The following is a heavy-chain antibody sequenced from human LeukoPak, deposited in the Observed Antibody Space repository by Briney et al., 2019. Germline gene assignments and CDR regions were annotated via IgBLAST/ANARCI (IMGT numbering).Heavy chain of an antibody. Sequence: TSVKVSFKASGLTFTSSAVQWVRQARGQRLEWIGWIVVGSGNTNYAQKFQERVTITRDMSTSLVYMELSSLRSEDTAVYYCAAEAAYYYDSRDAFDVWGQGTMVTVSS. J-gene: IGHJ3*01. D-gene: IGHD3-22*01. CDR2: IVVGSGNT. V-gene: IGHV1-58*01. CDR3: AAEAAYYYDSRDAFDV. CDR1: GLTFTSSA.